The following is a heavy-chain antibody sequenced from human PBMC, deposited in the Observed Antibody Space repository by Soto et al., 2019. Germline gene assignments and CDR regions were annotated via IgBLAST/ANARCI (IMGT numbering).Heavy chain of an antibody. V-gene: IGHV4-61*03. CDR3: AREWGLLPYYVMNV. CDR2: ISYTGRT. D-gene: IGHD7-27*01. Sequence: PSETLSLTCIVSGDSVTSGSSYWTWLRQPPGKGLEWIGYISYTGRTKYNPSLQSRVTISVDTSTNDFSLNLSSVTAADTAVYFCAREWGLLPYYVMNVWGHGTAVTVSS. J-gene: IGHJ6*02. CDR1: GDSVTSGSSY.